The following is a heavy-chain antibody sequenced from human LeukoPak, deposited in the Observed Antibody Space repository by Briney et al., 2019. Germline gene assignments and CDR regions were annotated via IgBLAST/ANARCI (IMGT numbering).Heavy chain of an antibody. Sequence: PSETLSLTCTISGYSISSGYYWGWIRQPPGKGLEWIGNIYHSGGTYYNPSLKNRVTISVDASKNQFSLKLSSVTAADTAVFYCARRYCSGNSCYFDYWGQGALVTVSS. CDR1: GYSISSGYY. CDR3: ARRYCSGNSCYFDY. J-gene: IGHJ4*02. CDR2: IYHSGGT. D-gene: IGHD2-15*01. V-gene: IGHV4-38-2*02.